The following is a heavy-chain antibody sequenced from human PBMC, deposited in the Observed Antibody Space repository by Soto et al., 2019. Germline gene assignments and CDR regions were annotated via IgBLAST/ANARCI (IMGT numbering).Heavy chain of an antibody. J-gene: IGHJ1*01. Sequence: QVQLVESGGGVVQPGRSLRLSCVVSGFTFTSYAMYWVRQAPGKGLEWVAAISYDGSETYNADSVKGRFIISRDTSNNTLYLQMNSLRTEDTGVYYCARGLYSSTEYFQHWGQGTLVTVSS. CDR1: GFTFTSYA. CDR3: ARGLYSSTEYFQH. D-gene: IGHD6-19*01. CDR2: ISYDGSET. V-gene: IGHV3-30-3*01.